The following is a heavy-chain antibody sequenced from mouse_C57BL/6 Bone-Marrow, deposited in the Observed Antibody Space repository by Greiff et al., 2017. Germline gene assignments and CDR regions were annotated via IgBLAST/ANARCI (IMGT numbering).Heavy chain of an antibody. J-gene: IGHJ2*01. V-gene: IGHV1-82*01. CDR2: IYPGDGDT. CDR1: GYAFSSSW. Sequence: VQLQESGPELVKPGASVKISCKASGYAFSSSWMNWVKQRPGKGLEWIGRIYPGDGDTNYNGKFKGKATLTADNSSSTAYMQLSSLTSEDSAVYFCARGGYYWGQGTTLTVSS. CDR3: ARGGYY.